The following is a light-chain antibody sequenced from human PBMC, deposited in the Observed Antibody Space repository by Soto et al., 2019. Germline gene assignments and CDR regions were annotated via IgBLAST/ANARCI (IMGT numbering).Light chain of an antibody. Sequence: QSALTQPASVSGSPGQSITISCTGTRSDVGGYNYVSWYQQHPVKAPKLMIYEVSNRPSGVANRFSGSKSGNTASLTISGLQAEDEADYYCSSYTSSSTRVFGGGTKVTVL. CDR2: EVS. CDR3: SSYTSSSTRV. V-gene: IGLV2-14*01. J-gene: IGLJ3*02. CDR1: RSDVGGYNY.